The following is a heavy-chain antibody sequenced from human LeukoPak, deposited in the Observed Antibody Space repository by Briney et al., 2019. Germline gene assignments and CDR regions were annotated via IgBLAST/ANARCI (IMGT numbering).Heavy chain of an antibody. J-gene: IGHJ4*02. CDR1: GYTLTDHH. D-gene: IGHD5-24*01. CDR3: ARDPVDGYSHFDY. Sequence: ASVKVSCKASGYTLTDHHMIWVRQAPGQGLQWMGWIKPDSGGIKYAQEFQGRVTMTRDTSINTAYMELSSLRSDDTAIYYCARDPVDGYSHFDYWGQGTLVTVSS. CDR2: IKPDSGGI. V-gene: IGHV1-2*02.